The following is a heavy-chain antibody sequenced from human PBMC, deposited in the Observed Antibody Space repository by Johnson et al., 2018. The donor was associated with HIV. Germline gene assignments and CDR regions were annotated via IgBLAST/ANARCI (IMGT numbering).Heavy chain of an antibody. J-gene: IGHJ3*02. CDR3: ARGWELLTPAFDI. CDR1: GFTFSSYV. Sequence: VQLVESGGGVVQPGRSLRLSCAASGFTFSSYVMSWVRQGPGKGLEWVSGISSNGGSTYYANSVKGRFTISRDNSKNTLYLQMGSLRAEDMAVYYCARGWELLTPAFDIWGQGTMVTVSS. V-gene: IGHV3-64*01. CDR2: ISSNGGST. D-gene: IGHD1-26*01.